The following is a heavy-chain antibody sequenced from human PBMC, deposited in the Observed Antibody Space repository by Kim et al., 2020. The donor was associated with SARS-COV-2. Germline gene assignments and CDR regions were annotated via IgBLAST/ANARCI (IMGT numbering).Heavy chain of an antibody. V-gene: IGHV3-23*01. J-gene: IGHJ5*01. CDR2: ITGSGATT. CDR1: GFTFTVYA. Sequence: GGSLRLSCAASGFTFTVYAMSWVRQAPGKGLEWVSLITGSGATTYYADSVKGRFTISRDNSKNTVYLQMNSLTAEDTAVYYCAKDPPRGSWFGSWVQGTL. CDR3: AKDPPRGSWFGS.